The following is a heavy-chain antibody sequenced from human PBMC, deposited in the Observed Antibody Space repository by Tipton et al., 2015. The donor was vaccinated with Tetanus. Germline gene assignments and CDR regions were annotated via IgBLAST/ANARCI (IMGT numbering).Heavy chain of an antibody. D-gene: IGHD6-19*01. CDR1: GYSFTSYW. V-gene: IGHV5-10-1*01. CDR3: ARRGVAGTSDDY. J-gene: IGHJ4*02. CDR2: IDPSDSYT. Sequence: VQLVQSGAEVKKPGESLRISCKGSGYSFTSYWISWVRQMHGKGLEWMGRIDPSDSYTNYSPSFQGHVTISADKSISTAYLLWSSLKASDTAMYYCARRGVAGTSDDYWGQGTLVTVSS.